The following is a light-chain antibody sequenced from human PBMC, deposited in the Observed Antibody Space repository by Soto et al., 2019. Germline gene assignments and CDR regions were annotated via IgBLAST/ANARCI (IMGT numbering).Light chain of an antibody. CDR1: QSVSSGY. CDR3: QQRSNWPKT. J-gene: IGKJ1*01. Sequence: EIVLTQSPGTLSLSPGERATLSCRASQSVSSGYLAWYQQKPGQAPRLLIYDASKRAIGIPARFSGSGSGTDFTLTISSLEPEDFAVYYCQQRSNWPKTFGQGTKVDI. CDR2: DAS. V-gene: IGKV3D-20*02.